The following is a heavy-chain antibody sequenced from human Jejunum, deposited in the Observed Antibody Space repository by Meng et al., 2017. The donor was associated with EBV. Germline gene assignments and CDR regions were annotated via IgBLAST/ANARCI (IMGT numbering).Heavy chain of an antibody. J-gene: IGHJ4*02. V-gene: IGHV1-18*01. CDR1: GYDFINSG. Sequence: QVQLVQLGVGVKKPGAQVKVSCKASGYDFINSGISWVRQAPGQGLEWMGWISVYRGNTNYAQRFQDRVTLTTNTSTSTVYMELRSLTSDDTAVYYCARDRSNSDYWGQGTLVTVSS. CDR2: ISVYRGNT. D-gene: IGHD5-24*01. CDR3: ARDRSNSDY.